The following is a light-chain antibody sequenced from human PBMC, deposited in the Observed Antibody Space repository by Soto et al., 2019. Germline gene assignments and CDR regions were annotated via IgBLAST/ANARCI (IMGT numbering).Light chain of an antibody. CDR1: QSISSW. J-gene: IGKJ1*01. V-gene: IGKV1-5*03. CDR3: QQYNTYWT. Sequence: DSQVTQSPSTLSASVGDRVTITCRASQSISSWLAWYQQKPGKAPKLLIYKASSLESGVPSRFSGSGSGTEFTLTISSLQPDDFATYYCQQYNTYWTFGQGTKVDIK. CDR2: KAS.